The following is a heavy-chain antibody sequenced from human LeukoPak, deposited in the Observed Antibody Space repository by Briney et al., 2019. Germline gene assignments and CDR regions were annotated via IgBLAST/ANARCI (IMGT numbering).Heavy chain of an antibody. Sequence: KAGGSLRLSCAASGFTVSSNYMSWVRQAPGKGLEWVSVIYSGGSTYYADSVKGRFTISRDNSKNTLYLQMNSLRAEDTAVYYCARRYYYDSSGYYWPFDPWGQGTLVTVSS. CDR1: GFTVSSNY. D-gene: IGHD3-22*01. V-gene: IGHV3-66*01. CDR2: IYSGGST. CDR3: ARRYYYDSSGYYWPFDP. J-gene: IGHJ5*02.